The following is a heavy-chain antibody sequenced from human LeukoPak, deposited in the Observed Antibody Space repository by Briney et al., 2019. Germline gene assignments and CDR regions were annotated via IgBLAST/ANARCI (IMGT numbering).Heavy chain of an antibody. CDR3: ARGSNVATTVTTYYYYYMDV. J-gene: IGHJ6*03. Sequence: SETLSLTCAVYGGSFSGYYWSWIRQPPGKGLEWIGEINHSGSTNYNPSLKSRVTISVDTSKNQFSLKLSSVTAADTAVYYCARGSNVATTVTTYYYYYMDVWGKGTTVTISS. CDR2: INHSGST. V-gene: IGHV4-34*01. D-gene: IGHD4-17*01. CDR1: GGSFSGYY.